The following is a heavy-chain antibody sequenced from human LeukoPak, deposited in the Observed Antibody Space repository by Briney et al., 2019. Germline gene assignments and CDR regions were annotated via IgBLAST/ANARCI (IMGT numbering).Heavy chain of an antibody. CDR3: ARQRGAAVAHNWFDP. D-gene: IGHD6-13*01. J-gene: IGHJ5*02. V-gene: IGHV4-34*01. Sequence: PSEALSLTCTVSGGSISSYYWSWIRQPPGKGLEWIGQINYSGSTNYSPSLKSRVTISLDTSKKQFSLNLTSVTAADTAVYYCARQRGAAVAHNWFDPWGQGTLVTVSS. CDR1: GGSISSYY. CDR2: INYSGST.